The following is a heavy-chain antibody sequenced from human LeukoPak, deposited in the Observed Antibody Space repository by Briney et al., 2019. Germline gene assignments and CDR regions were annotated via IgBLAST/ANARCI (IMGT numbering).Heavy chain of an antibody. Sequence: GESLKISCQGSGYSFSSYWIGWVRQMPGKGLEWMGIIYPGDSDTRYSPSFQGQVTISADKSISTAYLQWSSLKASDTAMYYCARLFSDYLSSFDYWGQGTLVTVSS. V-gene: IGHV5-51*01. CDR2: IYPGDSDT. CDR1: GYSFSSYW. J-gene: IGHJ4*02. D-gene: IGHD6-25*01. CDR3: ARLFSDYLSSFDY.